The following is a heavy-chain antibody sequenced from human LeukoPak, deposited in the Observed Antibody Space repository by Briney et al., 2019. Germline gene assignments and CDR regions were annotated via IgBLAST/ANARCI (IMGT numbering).Heavy chain of an antibody. V-gene: IGHV3-74*01. Sequence: GGSLRLSCAASGFTFSSYWMHWVRQAPGKGLVWVSHINSDGRSTSFPDSVKGRFTISRDNAKNTLYLQMNGLRAEDTAVYYCARYDSGVLYWGQGTLVAVSS. CDR1: GFTFSSYW. D-gene: IGHD3-10*01. J-gene: IGHJ4*02. CDR2: INSDGRST. CDR3: ARYDSGVLY.